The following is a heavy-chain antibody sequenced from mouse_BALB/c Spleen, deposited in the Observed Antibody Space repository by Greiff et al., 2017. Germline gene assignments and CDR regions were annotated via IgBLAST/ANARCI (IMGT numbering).Heavy chain of an antibody. CDR2: ISSGGGST. V-gene: IGHV5-17*03. CDR1: GFTFSSFG. CDR3: ARLPLYYAMDY. J-gene: IGHJ4*01. Sequence: EVKLVESGGGLVQPGGSRKLSCAASGFTFSSFGMHWVRQAPEKGLEWVAYISSGGGSTYYPDTVKGRFTISRDNAKNTLYLQMSSLKSEDTAMYYCARLPLYYAMDYWGQGTSVTVSS.